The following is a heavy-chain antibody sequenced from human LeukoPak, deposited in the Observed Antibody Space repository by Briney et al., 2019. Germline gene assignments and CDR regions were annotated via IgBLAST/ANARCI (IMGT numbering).Heavy chain of an antibody. Sequence: GGSLRLSCAVSGITLTNYGMSWVRQAPGKGLEWVAGISDSGGRTNYADSVKGRFTISRDNPKNTLYLQMNSLRAEDTAVYFCAKRGVVIRVILVGFHKEAYYFDSWGQGALVTVPS. D-gene: IGHD3-22*01. CDR2: ISDSGGRT. J-gene: IGHJ4*02. CDR1: GITLTNYG. V-gene: IGHV3-23*01. CDR3: AKRGVVIRVILVGFHKEAYYFDS.